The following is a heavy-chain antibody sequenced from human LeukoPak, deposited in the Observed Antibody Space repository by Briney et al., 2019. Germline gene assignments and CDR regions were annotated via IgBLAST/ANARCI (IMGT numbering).Heavy chain of an antibody. CDR1: GFIFSNYT. D-gene: IGHD2-21*02. CDR3: GRDIVDGGDDY. CDR2: INTRSNSI. V-gene: IGHV3-21*01. J-gene: IGHJ4*02. Sequence: GGSLRLSCAASGFIFSNYTMNWVRQAPGKGLEWVSSINTRSNSIYYGDSVKGRFTISRDNAKNSVSLQMNSLRAEDTAVYYCGRDIVDGGDDYWGQGTLVTVSS.